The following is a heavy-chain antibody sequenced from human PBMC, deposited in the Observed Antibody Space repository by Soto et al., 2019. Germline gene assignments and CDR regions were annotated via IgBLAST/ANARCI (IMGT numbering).Heavy chain of an antibody. D-gene: IGHD3-22*01. CDR3: AKGRYYDTPGWFDP. J-gene: IGHJ5*02. V-gene: IGHV3-23*01. Sequence: GPLRFSCVGSVFTFRDHAMRWVCQAPGRGLEWVSAISANGGSIQHADSVKGRFSVSRDNAKNTVYLQMDNLRTEDSAVYYCAKGRYYDTPGWFDPWGQGSRVTVSS. CDR1: VFTFRDHA. CDR2: ISANGGSI.